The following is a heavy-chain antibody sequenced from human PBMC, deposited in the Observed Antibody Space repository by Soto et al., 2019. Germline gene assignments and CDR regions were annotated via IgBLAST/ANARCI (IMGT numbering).Heavy chain of an antibody. CDR1: GYSFTTYW. V-gene: IGHV5-51*01. J-gene: IGHJ6*02. CDR2: IHPGESDT. CDR3: ARHEATYYNFYGMDV. Sequence: GDSLKISCKSYGYSFTTYWIAWVRQMPGKGLEWMGSIHPGESDTRYSPSFQGQVTISADRSITTAYLQWSSLKASDTAMYYCARHEATYYNFYGMDVWVQGTTVTVSS.